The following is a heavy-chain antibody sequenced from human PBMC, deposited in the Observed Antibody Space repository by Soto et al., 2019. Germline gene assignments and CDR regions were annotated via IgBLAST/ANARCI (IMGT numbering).Heavy chain of an antibody. CDR2: ISYDGSNK. Sequence: GGSLRLSCAASGFTFSSYAMHWVRQAPGKGLEWVAVISYDGSNKYYADSVKGRFTISRDNSKNTLYLQMNSLRAEDTAVYYCAKEREYSRSSPFDYWGQGTLVTVSS. D-gene: IGHD6-6*01. CDR3: AKEREYSRSSPFDY. J-gene: IGHJ4*02. CDR1: GFTFSSYA. V-gene: IGHV3-30-3*01.